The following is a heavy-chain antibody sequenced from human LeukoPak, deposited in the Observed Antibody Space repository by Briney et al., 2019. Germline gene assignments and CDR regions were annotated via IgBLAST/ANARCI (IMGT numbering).Heavy chain of an antibody. Sequence: GASVKVSCKASGYTFTDYYMHWVRQAPGQGLEWMGWINPNSGGTTYAQKFQGRVTMTRDTSISTAYMELSRLRSDDTAVYYCAREDDSDYDRYYFDYWGQGTLVTVSS. J-gene: IGHJ4*02. D-gene: IGHD4-11*01. CDR3: AREDDSDYDRYYFDY. V-gene: IGHV1-2*02. CDR1: GYTFTDYY. CDR2: INPNSGGT.